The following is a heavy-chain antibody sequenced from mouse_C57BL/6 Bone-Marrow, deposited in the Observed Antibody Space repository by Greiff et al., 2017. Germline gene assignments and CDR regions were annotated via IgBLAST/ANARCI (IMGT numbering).Heavy chain of an antibody. Sequence: QVQLQQSGAELVKPGASVTISCKASGYAFSSYWMNWVKQRPGRGVEWIGQIYPGDGATNYNGKFKGKATLTADKSSSPAYMQRSSLTSEDSAVYFCARWGYYGSSPFDYWGQGTTLTVSS. CDR1: GYAFSSYW. J-gene: IGHJ2*01. CDR2: IYPGDGAT. V-gene: IGHV1-80*01. CDR3: ARWGYYGSSPFDY. D-gene: IGHD1-1*01.